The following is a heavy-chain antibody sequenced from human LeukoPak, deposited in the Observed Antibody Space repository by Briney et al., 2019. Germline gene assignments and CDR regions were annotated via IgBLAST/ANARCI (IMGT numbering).Heavy chain of an antibody. V-gene: IGHV3-66*01. Sequence: PGGSLRLSCAASGFTVSSNYMSWVRQAPGKGLEWVSVIYSGGSTYYAGSVKGRFTISRDNSKNTLYLQMNSLRAEDTAVYYCARDVRNYDILTDSPGRIYYYYMDVWGKGTTVTISS. CDR3: ARDVRNYDILTDSPGRIYYYYMDV. CDR1: GFTVSSNY. D-gene: IGHD3-9*01. CDR2: IYSGGST. J-gene: IGHJ6*03.